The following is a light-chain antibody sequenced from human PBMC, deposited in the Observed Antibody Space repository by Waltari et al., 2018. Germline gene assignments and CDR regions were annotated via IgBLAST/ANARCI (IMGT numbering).Light chain of an antibody. Sequence: QSVLTQPPSASGTPGQRVTIACSGSSSNLGSNYVYWYQQLPGTAPKLLIYRNNPRPAGVPDRFSGSESGTSASLAISGRRSEDEADYYCAAWDDSLSGLWVFGGGTKLTVL. V-gene: IGLV1-47*01. CDR1: SSNLGSNY. CDR3: AAWDDSLSGLWV. CDR2: RNN. J-gene: IGLJ3*02.